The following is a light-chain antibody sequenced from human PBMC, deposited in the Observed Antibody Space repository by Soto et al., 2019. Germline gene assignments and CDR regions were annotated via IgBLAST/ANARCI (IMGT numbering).Light chain of an antibody. CDR2: DAS. CDR3: KQYARXPFA. J-gene: IGKJ2*01. V-gene: IGKV3-20*01. Sequence: EIVLTQSPGTLSLSPGEIATLSCRAIKRISNSYLAWYQQQPGQAPRLLLYDASSRATGIPDRVSGSGSGTDFTLTISRLEPEDFAVYYFKQYARXPFACGQGTKV. CDR1: KRISNSY.